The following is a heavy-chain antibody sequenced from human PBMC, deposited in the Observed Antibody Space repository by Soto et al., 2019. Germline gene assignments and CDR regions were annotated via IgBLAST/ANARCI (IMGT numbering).Heavy chain of an antibody. CDR2: IIPIFGTA. J-gene: IGHJ1*01. Sequence: SVKVSCKASGGTFSSYAISWVRQAPGQGLEWMGGIIPIFGTANYAQKFQGRVTITADESTSTAYMELSSLRSEDTAVYYCARVPRDSSGYYYQYFQHWGQGTLVTAPQ. CDR3: ARVPRDSSGYYYQYFQH. D-gene: IGHD3-22*01. CDR1: GGTFSSYA. V-gene: IGHV1-69*13.